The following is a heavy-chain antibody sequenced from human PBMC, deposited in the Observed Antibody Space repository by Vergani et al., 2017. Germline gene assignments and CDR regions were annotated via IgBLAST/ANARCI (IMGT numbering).Heavy chain of an antibody. J-gene: IGHJ4*02. Sequence: QVQLQQWGAGLLKPSETLSLTCAVYGGSFSGYYWSWIRQPPGKGLEWIGYISDSGSTNYNPSLKSRVTISVDTSKNQFSLKLNSLTAADTAVYYCARGGVYDFWSGYPSDYWGQGTLVTVSS. CDR2: ISDSGST. CDR1: GGSFSGYY. D-gene: IGHD3-3*01. CDR3: ARGGVYDFWSGYPSDY. V-gene: IGHV4-34*11.